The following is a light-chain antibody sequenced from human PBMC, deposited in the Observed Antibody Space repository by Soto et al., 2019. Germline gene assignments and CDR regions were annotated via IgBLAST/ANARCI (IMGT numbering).Light chain of an antibody. J-gene: IGKJ1*01. CDR1: QSVGSSY. CDR2: GAS. CDR3: QFYGDPSKT. Sequence: EIMLAQSPGTLSLSPGERATLSCRASQSVGSSYLAWYQQKPGQAPRLLIYGASSRATGIPDRFTGSGSGTDFTLTISRLEPEDFAVYYCQFYGDPSKTFGQGTKVDIK. V-gene: IGKV3-20*01.